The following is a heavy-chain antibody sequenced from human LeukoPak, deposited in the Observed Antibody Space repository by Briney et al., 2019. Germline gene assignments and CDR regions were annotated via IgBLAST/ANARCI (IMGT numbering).Heavy chain of an antibody. CDR3: ARGGYQQTEDY. Sequence: SETLSLTCTVSGGSISSGGYYWSWIRQHPGKXXXWIGYIYYSGSTYYNPSLKSRVTISVDTSKNQFSLKLSSVTAADTAVYYCARGGYQQTEDYWGQGTLVTVSS. D-gene: IGHD2-2*01. CDR2: IYYSGST. J-gene: IGHJ4*02. CDR1: GGSISSGGYY. V-gene: IGHV4-31*03.